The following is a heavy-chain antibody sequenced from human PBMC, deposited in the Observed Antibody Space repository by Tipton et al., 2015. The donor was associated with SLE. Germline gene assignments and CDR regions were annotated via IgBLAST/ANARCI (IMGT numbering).Heavy chain of an antibody. V-gene: IGHV4-34*01. CDR3: ARQFGVVIIEGYDY. J-gene: IGHJ4*02. Sequence: LRLSCAVYGGSFSGYYWGWIRQPPGKGLEWIGEINHSGSTNYNPSFKSRVTISVDMSKNQFSLKLSSVTAADTAVYYCARQFGVVIIEGYDYWGQGTLVTVSS. D-gene: IGHD3-3*01. CDR2: INHSGST. CDR1: GGSFSGYY.